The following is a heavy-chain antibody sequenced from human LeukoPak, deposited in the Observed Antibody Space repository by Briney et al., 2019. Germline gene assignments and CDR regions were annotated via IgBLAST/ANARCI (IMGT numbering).Heavy chain of an antibody. V-gene: IGHV4-4*07. CDR1: GGSISSYY. D-gene: IGHD6-19*01. CDR3: ARGRAVASWFDP. Sequence: PSETLSLTCIVSGGSISSYYWSWIRQPAGKGLEWIGRIYTSGSTNYNPSLKSRVTMSVDTSKNQFSLRLSSVTAADTAVYYCARGRAVASWFDPWGQGTLVTVSS. CDR2: IYTSGST. J-gene: IGHJ5*02.